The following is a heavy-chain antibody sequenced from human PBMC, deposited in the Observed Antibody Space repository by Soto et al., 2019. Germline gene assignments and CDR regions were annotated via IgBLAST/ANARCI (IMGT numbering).Heavy chain of an antibody. V-gene: IGHV3-23*01. CDR1: GFTFSSYA. CDR2: ISGSGGST. Sequence: EVQLLESGGGLVQPGGSLRLSCAASGFTFSSYAMSWVRQAPGKGLEWVSAISGSGGSTYYTDSVKGRFTISRDNSKNTLYLQMNSLRAEDTAVYYCAKGSSGWYERFDYWGQGTLVTVSS. J-gene: IGHJ4*02. D-gene: IGHD6-19*01. CDR3: AKGSSGWYERFDY.